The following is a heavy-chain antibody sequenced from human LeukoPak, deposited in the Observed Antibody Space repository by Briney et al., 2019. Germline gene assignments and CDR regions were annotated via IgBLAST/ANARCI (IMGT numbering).Heavy chain of an antibody. J-gene: IGHJ4*02. V-gene: IGHV1-2*06. CDR1: GYTFTGYY. CDR3: ARLGTPVAGYFDY. Sequence: ASVKVSCKASGYTFTGYYMHWVRQAPGQGLEWMGRINPNSGGTNYAQKFQGRVTMTRDTSISTAYMELSRLRSDDTAVYYCARLGTPVAGYFDYRGQGTLVTVSS. D-gene: IGHD6-19*01. CDR2: INPNSGGT.